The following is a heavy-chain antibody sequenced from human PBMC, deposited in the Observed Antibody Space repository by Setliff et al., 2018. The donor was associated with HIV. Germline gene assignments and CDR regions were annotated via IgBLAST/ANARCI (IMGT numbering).Heavy chain of an antibody. Sequence: GESLKISCEASGYSFTSYWIGWVRQLPGKGLEWMGIIYLGDSEIGYSPSFQGQVTISADKSISAAYLQWSSLKASDTAIYYCAISGSPDRRPTWGQGTLVTVSS. V-gene: IGHV5-51*01. CDR2: IYLGDSEI. CDR1: GYSFTSYW. J-gene: IGHJ5*02. CDR3: AISGSPDRRPT. D-gene: IGHD3-10*01.